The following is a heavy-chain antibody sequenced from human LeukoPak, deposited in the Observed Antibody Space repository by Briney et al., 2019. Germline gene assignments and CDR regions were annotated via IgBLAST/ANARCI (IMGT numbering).Heavy chain of an antibody. CDR3: ARPDTAMARWGYFDY. D-gene: IGHD5-18*01. CDR1: VYTFTSYY. V-gene: IGHV1-46*01. Sequence: ASVKVSCKASVYTFTSYYMHCVRQAPGQGLEWLAIINPSGGSTSYAQTFQGRVTMTRDTSTSTVYLELSSLSSQDTPGYYCARPDTAMARWGYFDYWGQGTLVTVSS. CDR2: INPSGGST. J-gene: IGHJ4*02.